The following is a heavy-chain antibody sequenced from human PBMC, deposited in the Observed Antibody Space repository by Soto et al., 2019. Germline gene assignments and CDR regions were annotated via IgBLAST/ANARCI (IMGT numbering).Heavy chain of an antibody. Sequence: QLQLQESGSGLVKPSQTLSLTCAVYGGSIRSGGYSWSLIRQPPGKGLEWIGYFYRSGSTYYNPSLKSRDTISVDRSKNQFSLNLSSVTAADTAVYYCASGKQMVRNYWGQGTLVTVSS. CDR2: FYRSGST. D-gene: IGHD6-13*01. V-gene: IGHV4-30-2*01. CDR3: ASGKQMVRNY. CDR1: GGSIRSGGYS. J-gene: IGHJ4*02.